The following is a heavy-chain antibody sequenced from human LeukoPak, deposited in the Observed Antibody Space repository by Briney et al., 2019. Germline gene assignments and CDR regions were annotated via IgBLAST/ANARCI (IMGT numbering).Heavy chain of an antibody. J-gene: IGHJ4*02. CDR1: GGSISSYY. V-gene: IGHV4-59*01. CDR3: ARAPHYGDYDRPFDY. CDR2: IYYSGST. D-gene: IGHD4-17*01. Sequence: SETLSLTCTVSGGSISSYYWSWIRQPPGKGLEWIGYIYYSGSTNYNPSLKSRVTISVDTSKNQFSLKLSSVTAADTAVCYCARAPHYGDYDRPFDYWGQGTLVTVSS.